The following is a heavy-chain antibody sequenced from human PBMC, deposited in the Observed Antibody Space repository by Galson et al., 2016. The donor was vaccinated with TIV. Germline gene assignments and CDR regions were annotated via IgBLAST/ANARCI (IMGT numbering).Heavy chain of an antibody. Sequence: SPRLSCAASGFTFGSYTMNWVRQAPGKGLEWVSLIHSIGNSIGNNYIYYADSVKGRFTISRDNAKNTLSRQLDSLRAEDTAVYYCARDNSGYFDLDYWGRGTLVTVSS. V-gene: IGHV3-21*01. D-gene: IGHD3-22*01. CDR3: ARDNSGYFDLDY. CDR1: GFTFGSYT. CDR2: IHSIGNSIGNNYI. J-gene: IGHJ4*02.